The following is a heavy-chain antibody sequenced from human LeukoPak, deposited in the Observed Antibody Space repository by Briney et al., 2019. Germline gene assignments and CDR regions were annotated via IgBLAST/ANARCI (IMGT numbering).Heavy chain of an antibody. CDR3: AKDLPIIAAAGTLGD. CDR2: INQDGSEK. J-gene: IGHJ4*02. CDR1: GFTFSRNW. D-gene: IGHD6-13*01. Sequence: PGGSLRLSCAASGFTFSRNWMIWVRQAPGKRLEWVANINQDGSEKYYVDSVKGRFTISRDNAKNSLYLQMNSLRAEDTALYYCAKDLPIIAAAGTLGDWGQGTLVTVSS. V-gene: IGHV3-7*03.